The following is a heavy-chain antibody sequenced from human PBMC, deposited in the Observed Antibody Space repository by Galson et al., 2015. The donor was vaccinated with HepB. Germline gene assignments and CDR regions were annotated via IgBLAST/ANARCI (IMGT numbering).Heavy chain of an antibody. CDR3: ARDRSVDI. CDR1: GFTFSSYW. D-gene: IGHD3-10*01. V-gene: IGHV3-7*01. J-gene: IGHJ3*02. CDR2: IKNDGSEK. Sequence: RLSCAASGFTFSSYWMSWVRQAPGKGLEWAANIKNDGSEKYYVDSVKGRFTISRDNAKNALYLQMNGLGAEDTAVYYCARDRSVDIWGQGTVVTVSA.